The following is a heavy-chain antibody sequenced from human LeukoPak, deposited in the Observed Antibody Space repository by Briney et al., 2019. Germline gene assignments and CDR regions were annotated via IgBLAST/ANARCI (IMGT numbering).Heavy chain of an antibody. Sequence: ASETLSLTCAVYGGSFSGYYWSWIRQPPGKGLEWIGEINHSGSTNYNPSLKSRVTISVDRSKNQFSLKLSSVTAADTAVYYCARAGGDPLYGYFDLWGRGTLVTVSS. CDR2: INHSGST. V-gene: IGHV4-34*01. CDR1: GGSFSGYY. CDR3: ARAGGDPLYGYFDL. J-gene: IGHJ2*01. D-gene: IGHD4-17*01.